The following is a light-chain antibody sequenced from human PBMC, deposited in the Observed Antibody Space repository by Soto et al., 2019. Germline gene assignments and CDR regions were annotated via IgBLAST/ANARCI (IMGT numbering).Light chain of an antibody. CDR1: QSVSSDY. Sequence: EIVLTQSPGTLSFSPGERATLSCRASQSVSSDYLAWYQQKPGQAPRLRIYGASSRATGIPDRFSGSGSGTDFTLTVSRLEPEDFAVFYCQQYGSSPPTFGQGTKVEIK. CDR3: QQYGSSPPT. CDR2: GAS. J-gene: IGKJ2*01. V-gene: IGKV3-20*01.